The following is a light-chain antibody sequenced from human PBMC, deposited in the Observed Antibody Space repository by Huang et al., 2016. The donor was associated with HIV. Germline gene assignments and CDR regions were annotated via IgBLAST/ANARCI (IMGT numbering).Light chain of an antibody. J-gene: IGKJ1*01. CDR3: QQYYSTPWT. CDR1: PSVLYSSNNKHY. CDR2: WAS. Sequence: DIVMTQSPDSLAVSLGARATIKCKSSPSVLYSSNNKHYLAWYHQKPGQPTKLLLYWASTRESGVPDRISGSGSGTDFTLTISSLQAEDVAVYYCQQYYSTPWTFGQGTKVEIK. V-gene: IGKV4-1*01.